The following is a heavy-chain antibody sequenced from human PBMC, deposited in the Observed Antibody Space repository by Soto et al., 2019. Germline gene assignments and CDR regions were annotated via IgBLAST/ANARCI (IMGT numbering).Heavy chain of an antibody. CDR2: INPNGGVT. J-gene: IGHJ6*03. V-gene: IGHV1-2*04. Sequence: HVQLVQSGAEVRKPGASVTVSCRSSGDSFNDYYIHWVRQAPGQGFEWMGWINPNGGVTKYAQKFQGWVSMTRDTSIRTVYMQLSRLRSDDTAVYYCVRESGGATATLDYYYFYMDVWGTGTTVTVSS. CDR3: VRESGGATATLDYYYFYMDV. D-gene: IGHD5-12*01. CDR1: GDSFNDYY.